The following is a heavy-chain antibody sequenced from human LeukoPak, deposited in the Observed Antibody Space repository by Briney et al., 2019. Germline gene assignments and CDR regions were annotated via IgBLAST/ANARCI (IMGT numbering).Heavy chain of an antibody. D-gene: IGHD1-26*01. V-gene: IGHV1-2*02. CDR3: ARVAFSGSYWGAFDY. J-gene: IGHJ4*02. CDR2: INPNSGGT. Sequence: GAPVKVSCKASGYTFTGYYMHWVRQAPGQGLEWMGWINPNSGGTNYAQKFQGRVTMTRDTSISTAYMELSRLRSDDTAVYYCARVAFSGSYWGAFDYWGQGTLVTVSS. CDR1: GYTFTGYY.